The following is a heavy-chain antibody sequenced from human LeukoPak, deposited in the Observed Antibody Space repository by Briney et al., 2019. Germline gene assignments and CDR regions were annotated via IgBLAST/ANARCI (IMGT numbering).Heavy chain of an antibody. D-gene: IGHD6-25*01. V-gene: IGHV1-2*02. CDR2: INPNNGHT. J-gene: IGHJ5*02. Sequence: VASVKVSCKASGYTFTGYYMHWVRQAPGQGLEWMGWINPNNGHTHYTQKFQDRVTMTRDTSISTAYMELSSLESDDTAIYYCAREGAAAADVNWFDPWGQGTLVTVSS. CDR3: AREGAAAADVNWFDP. CDR1: GYTFTGYY.